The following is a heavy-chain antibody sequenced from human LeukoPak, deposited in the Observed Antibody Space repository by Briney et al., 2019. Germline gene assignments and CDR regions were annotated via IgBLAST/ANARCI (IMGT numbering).Heavy chain of an antibody. CDR3: ARAREGVISSTSHFDH. CDR2: ISTSSSYI. V-gene: IGHV3-21*01. CDR1: GFTFSSYE. J-gene: IGHJ4*02. Sequence: GGSLRLSCAASGFTFSSYEMNWVRQAPGKGLEWVASISTSSSYIYLADSVKGRFTLSRDNARQSLHLEMNRLRAEDTAMYYCARAREGVISSTSHFDHWGQGTPVTVSS. D-gene: IGHD2-2*01.